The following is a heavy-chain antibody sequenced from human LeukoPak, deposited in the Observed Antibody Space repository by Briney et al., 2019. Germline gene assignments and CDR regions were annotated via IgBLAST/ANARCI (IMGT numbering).Heavy chain of an antibody. V-gene: IGHV4-59*01. J-gene: IGHJ6*02. Sequence: SETLSLTCTVSGGSISSYYWSWIRQPPGKGLEWIGYIYYSGSTNYNPSLKSRVTISVDTSKNQFSLKLSSVTAADTAVYYCARGPGYSYGYYYGMDVWGQGTTVTVSS. CDR1: GGSISSYY. CDR3: ARGPGYSYGYYYGMDV. CDR2: IYYSGST. D-gene: IGHD5-18*01.